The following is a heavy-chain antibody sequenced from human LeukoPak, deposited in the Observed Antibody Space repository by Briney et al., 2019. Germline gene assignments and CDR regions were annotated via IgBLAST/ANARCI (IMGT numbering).Heavy chain of an antibody. CDR1: GGSISSGSNY. Sequence: SETLSLTCTVSGGSISSGSNYWSWMRQPAGKGLEWIGRIYSSGSTNYNPSLKSRVTISVDTSKNQFSLKLSSVTAADTAVYYCAREGAPNYYDSSGSGSYWGQGTLVTTSS. CDR2: IYSSGST. D-gene: IGHD3-22*01. J-gene: IGHJ4*02. CDR3: AREGAPNYYDSSGSGSY. V-gene: IGHV4-61*02.